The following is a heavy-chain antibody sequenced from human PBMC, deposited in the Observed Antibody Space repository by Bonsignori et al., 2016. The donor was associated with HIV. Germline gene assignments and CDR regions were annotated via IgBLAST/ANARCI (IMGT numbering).Heavy chain of an antibody. CDR2: INPHSGDT. D-gene: IGHD3-9*01. CDR3: ARDSQETIRFFDYLLPDF. J-gene: IGHJ4*02. Sequence: WVRQAPGQGLEWVGWINPHSGDTYYEQKFQGRVSMTGDTSITTVYMELSSLRFDDTAVYFCARDSQETIRFFDYLLPDFWGQGTLVTVSS. V-gene: IGHV1-2*02.